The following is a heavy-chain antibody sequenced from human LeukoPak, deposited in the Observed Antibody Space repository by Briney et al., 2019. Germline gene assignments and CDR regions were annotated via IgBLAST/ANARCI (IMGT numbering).Heavy chain of an antibody. Sequence: GGSLRLSCVASGFPFSSYWMTWVRQAPGKGLEWVANIKQDGSKKSYVDSVKGRFTISRDNAKNSLYLQMNSLRAEDTALYYCAKMVSPDAFDIWGQGTMVTVSS. J-gene: IGHJ3*02. V-gene: IGHV3-7*03. CDR3: AKMVSPDAFDI. D-gene: IGHD4-23*01. CDR2: IKQDGSKK. CDR1: GFPFSSYW.